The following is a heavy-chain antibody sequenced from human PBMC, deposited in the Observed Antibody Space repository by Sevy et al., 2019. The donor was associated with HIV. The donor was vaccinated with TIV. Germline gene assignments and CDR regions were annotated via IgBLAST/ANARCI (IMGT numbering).Heavy chain of an antibody. CDR1: GFAFSTHA. Sequence: QLRGSLRLSCVASGFAFSTHAMHWVRQAPDKGLEWVAVISYDGTNKNYADSVKDRFTISRDNSKNTLYLQMNSLRADDTAVYYCAREFTGWDLHLDYWGQGTLVTVSS. J-gene: IGHJ4*02. V-gene: IGHV3-30-3*01. D-gene: IGHD1-26*01. CDR2: ISYDGTNK. CDR3: AREFTGWDLHLDY.